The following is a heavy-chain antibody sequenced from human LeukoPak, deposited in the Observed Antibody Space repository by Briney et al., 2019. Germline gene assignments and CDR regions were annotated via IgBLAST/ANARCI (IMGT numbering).Heavy chain of an antibody. J-gene: IGHJ4*02. CDR2: ISGSGGST. CDR3: ANSYTVTTSPFDY. CDR1: GFTFSSYG. D-gene: IGHD4-17*01. V-gene: IGHV3-23*01. Sequence: GGSLRLSCAASGFTFSSYGMSWVRQAPGKVLEWVSAISGSGGSTYNADSVKGRFTISRDNSKNTLYLQMNSLRAEDTAVYFCANSYTVTTSPFDYWGREPWSASPQ.